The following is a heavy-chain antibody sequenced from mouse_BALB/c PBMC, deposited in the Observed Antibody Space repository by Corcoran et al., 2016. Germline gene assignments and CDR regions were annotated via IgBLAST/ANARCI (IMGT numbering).Heavy chain of an antibody. J-gene: IGHJ3*01. CDR2: IYWDDDK. Sequence: QVTLKESGPGILQPSQTLSLTCSFSEFSLSTSGMGVSWIRQPSGKGLEWLAHIYWDDDKRYNPSLKSRLTISKDTSRNQVFLKITSVDTADTATYYCARSMITTTEFAYWGQGTLVTVSA. V-gene: IGHV8-12*01. CDR3: ARSMITTTEFAY. D-gene: IGHD2-4*01. CDR1: EFSLSTSGMG.